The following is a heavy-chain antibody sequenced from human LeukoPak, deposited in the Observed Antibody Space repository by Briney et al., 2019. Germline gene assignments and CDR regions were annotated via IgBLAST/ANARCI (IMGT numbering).Heavy chain of an antibody. Sequence: GASVKVSCKASGYTFTSFYMHWVRQAPGQGLEWMGLINPRGGSTTSAQKFQGRVTLTRDTSTSTVYMELSSLRSEDTAVYYCARDYHGSGSLTTFDYWGQGTLVTVSS. D-gene: IGHD3-10*01. V-gene: IGHV1-46*01. CDR2: INPRGGST. J-gene: IGHJ4*02. CDR1: GYTFTSFY. CDR3: ARDYHGSGSLTTFDY.